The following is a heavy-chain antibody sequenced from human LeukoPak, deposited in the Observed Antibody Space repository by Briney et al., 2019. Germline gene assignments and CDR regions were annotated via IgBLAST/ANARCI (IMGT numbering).Heavy chain of an antibody. V-gene: IGHV3-23*01. Sequence: PGGSLRLSCAASGFTFSSYAMGWVRQAPGKGLEWVSAISGSGGSTYYADSVKGRFTISRDNSKNTLYLQMNSLRAEDTAVYYCAKDGWFGELTRDWYYGMDVWGQGTTVTVSS. CDR2: ISGSGGST. J-gene: IGHJ6*02. CDR1: GFTFSSYA. CDR3: AKDGWFGELTRDWYYGMDV. D-gene: IGHD3-10*01.